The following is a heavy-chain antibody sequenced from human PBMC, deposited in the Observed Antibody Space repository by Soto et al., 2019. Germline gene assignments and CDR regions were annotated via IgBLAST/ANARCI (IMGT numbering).Heavy chain of an antibody. CDR3: ARDLNVCGECYYHPAELDP. CDR1: GFTFSSYG. D-gene: IGHD2-21*01. J-gene: IGHJ5*02. CDR2: ISSSSSYI. Sequence: GGSLRLSCAASGFTFSSYGMNWVRQAPGKGLEWVSSISSSSSYIYYADSVKGRFTISRDNAKNSLYLQMNSLRAEDTAVYYCARDLNVCGECYYHPAELDPWGQGTLVTVSS. V-gene: IGHV3-21*01.